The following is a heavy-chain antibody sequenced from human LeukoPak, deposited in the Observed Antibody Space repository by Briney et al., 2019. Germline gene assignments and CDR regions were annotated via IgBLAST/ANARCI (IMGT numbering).Heavy chain of an antibody. CDR1: GYTLTELSIS. CDR3: ATAPKIRTRVDY. J-gene: IGHJ4*02. CDR2: FDPEDGEK. Sequence: ASVKVSCKVSGYTLTELSISMHWVRQTPGEGLEWMGGFDPEDGEKIYAQKFQGRLTMTEDTSTDTAYMELNSLTSEDTAVYYCATAPKIRTRVDYWGQGTLVTVSS. D-gene: IGHD2-2*01. V-gene: IGHV1-24*01.